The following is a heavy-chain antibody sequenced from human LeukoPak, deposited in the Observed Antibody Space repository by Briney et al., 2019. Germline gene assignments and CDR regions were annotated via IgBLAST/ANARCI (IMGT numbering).Heavy chain of an antibody. J-gene: IGHJ4*02. Sequence: PGGSLRLSCAASGFSFSGYWMHWVRQAPGKGLVWVSRINSDESSTTYADSVKGRFTISRDNAKNTLYLQMISLRAEDTAVYYCAGGRYSSVWYWGQGTLVTVSS. V-gene: IGHV3-74*01. CDR1: GFSFSGYW. CDR3: AGGRYSSVWY. CDR2: INSDESST. D-gene: IGHD6-19*01.